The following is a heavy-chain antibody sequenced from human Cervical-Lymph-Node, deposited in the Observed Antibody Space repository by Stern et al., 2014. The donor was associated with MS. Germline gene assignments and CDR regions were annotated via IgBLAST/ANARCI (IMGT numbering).Heavy chain of an antibody. D-gene: IGHD4-17*01. CDR1: GGSITSSMHY. J-gene: IGHJ4*02. CDR3: ARTTVTTIFDY. V-gene: IGHV4-39*01. Sequence: VQLVESGPRLVKPLETLSLSCSVSGGSITSSMHYWARLRQPPGKGLQCIGSLDYSGSTCYNPSLKTRVSISVDTTKNQFSLKLTSVTTADTAVYFCARTTVTTIFDYWGQGTLVTVSS. CDR2: LDYSGST.